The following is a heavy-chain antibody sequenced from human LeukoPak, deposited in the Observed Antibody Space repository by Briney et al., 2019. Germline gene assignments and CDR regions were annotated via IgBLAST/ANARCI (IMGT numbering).Heavy chain of an antibody. CDR1: GFTFDDYG. CDR3: ASRHGGWGTVTEFDY. CDR2: INWNGGST. D-gene: IGHD4-17*01. V-gene: IGHV3-20*04. J-gene: IGHJ4*02. Sequence: PGGSLRLSCAASGFTFDDYGMSWVRQAPGKGLEWVSGINWNGGSTGYADSVKGRFTISRDNAKNSLYLQMNSLRAEDTALYYCASRHGGWGTVTEFDYWGQGTLVTVSS.